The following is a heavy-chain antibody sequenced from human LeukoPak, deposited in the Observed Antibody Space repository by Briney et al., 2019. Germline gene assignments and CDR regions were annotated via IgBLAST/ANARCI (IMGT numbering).Heavy chain of an antibody. D-gene: IGHD1-26*01. V-gene: IGHV3-49*03. CDR1: GFTFGDYA. CDR2: IRSKAYGGTT. J-gene: IGHJ4*02. Sequence: GSLRLSCTASGFTFGDYAMSWFRQAPGKGLEWVGFIRSKAYGGTTEYAASVKGRFTISRDDSKSIAYLQMNSLKTEDTAVYYCTRDLISGSYLFFDYWGQGTLVTVSS. CDR3: TRDLISGSYLFFDY.